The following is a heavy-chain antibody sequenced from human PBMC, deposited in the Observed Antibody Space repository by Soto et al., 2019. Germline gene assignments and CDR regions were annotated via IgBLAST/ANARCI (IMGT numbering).Heavy chain of an antibody. J-gene: IGHJ6*02. Sequence: PGGSLRLSCAASGFTFSSYGMHWVRQAPGKGLEWVAVISYDGSNKYYADSVKGRFTISRDNSKNTLYLQMNSLRAEDTAVYYCAKDRVVVVAATVYYYYYGMDVWGQGTTVTVSS. CDR2: ISYDGSNK. D-gene: IGHD2-15*01. V-gene: IGHV3-30*18. CDR3: AKDRVVVVAATVYYYYYGMDV. CDR1: GFTFSSYG.